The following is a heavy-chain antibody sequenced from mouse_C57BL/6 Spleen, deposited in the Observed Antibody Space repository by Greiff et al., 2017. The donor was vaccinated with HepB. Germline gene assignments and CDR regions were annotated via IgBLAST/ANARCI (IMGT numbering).Heavy chain of an antibody. D-gene: IGHD1-1*01. CDR2: IYPGDGDT. V-gene: IGHV1-82*01. Sequence: VQLQQSGPELVKPGASVKISCKASGYTFSSSWMNWVKQRPGKGLEWIGRIYPGDGDTNYNGKVKGKATLTADKSSSTAYMQLSSLTSEDSAVYFCSRGFGNTVWDYWGQGTTLTVSS. J-gene: IGHJ2*01. CDR1: GYTFSSSW. CDR3: SRGFGNTVWDY.